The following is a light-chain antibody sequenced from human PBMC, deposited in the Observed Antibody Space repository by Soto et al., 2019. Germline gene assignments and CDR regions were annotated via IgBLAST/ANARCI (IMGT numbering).Light chain of an antibody. CDR3: QQRSSYPIT. CDR2: AAS. V-gene: IGKV1-9*01. Sequence: IQLTQSPSSLSSSLGDRGTLTCLASQGISSYLDWYQQEPGEAPELLIYAASNLQSGVPSRVSGSGSGTEFTLTIGSLKPEDFATYYCQQRSSYPITFGQGTQL. J-gene: IGKJ5*01. CDR1: QGISSY.